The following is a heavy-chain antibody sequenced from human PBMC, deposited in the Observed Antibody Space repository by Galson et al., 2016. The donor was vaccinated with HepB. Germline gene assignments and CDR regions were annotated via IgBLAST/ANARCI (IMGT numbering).Heavy chain of an antibody. D-gene: IGHD3-9*01. CDR2: ISYDGNNK. CDR3: ALGPYFDWAYFNH. CDR1: GFTFSNYG. V-gene: IGHV3-30*03. J-gene: IGHJ5*02. Sequence: SLRLSCAASGFTFSNYGMHWVRQAPGKGLEWVAVISYDGNNKNSADSLEGRFIISRDNSKNTPYLQMNNLRHDDTAVYFCALGPYFDWAYFNHWGKGTLVTVSS.